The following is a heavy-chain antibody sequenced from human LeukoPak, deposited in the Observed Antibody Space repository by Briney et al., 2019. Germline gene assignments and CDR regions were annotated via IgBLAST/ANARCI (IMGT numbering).Heavy chain of an antibody. J-gene: IGHJ5*02. Sequence: SETLSLTCAVSGYSTSSGYYWGWIRQPPGKGLEWIGSIYHSGSTYYNPSLKTRVTISSDTSKNRFSLNLTSVTAADTAVYYCARHPNQPSNTRGTLFDPWGQGTLVTVSS. CDR1: GYSTSSGYY. CDR2: IYHSGST. CDR3: ARHPNQPSNTRGTLFDP. D-gene: IGHD1-14*01. V-gene: IGHV4-38-2*01.